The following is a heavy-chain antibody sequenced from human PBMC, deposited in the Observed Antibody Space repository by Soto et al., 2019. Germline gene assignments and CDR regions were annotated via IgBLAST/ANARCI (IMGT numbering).Heavy chain of an antibody. CDR2: ISSSSSYI. CDR1: RFTFSSYN. CDR3: ARDGVWGRARQWLALDY. D-gene: IGHD6-19*01. J-gene: IGHJ4*02. V-gene: IGHV3-21*01. Sequence: EVQLVESGGGLVKPGGSLRLSCAASRFTFSSYNMNWVRQAPGKGLEWVSSISSSSSYIYYADSVKGRFTISRDNAKNSLYLKMNSLRAEDTAVYYCARDGVWGRARQWLALDYWGQGTLVTVSS.